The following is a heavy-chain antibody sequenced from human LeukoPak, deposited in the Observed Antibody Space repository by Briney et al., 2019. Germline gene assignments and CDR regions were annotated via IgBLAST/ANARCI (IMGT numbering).Heavy chain of an antibody. CDR2: IYYSGST. J-gene: IGHJ3*02. CDR1: GGSISSYY. CDR3: ARAMDAFDI. Sequence: SETLSLTCTVSGGSISSYYWSWIRQPPGKGLEWIGYIYYSGSTNYNPCLKSRVTISVDTSKNQFSLKLSSVTAADTAVYYCARAMDAFDIWGQGTMVTVSS. V-gene: IGHV4-59*01.